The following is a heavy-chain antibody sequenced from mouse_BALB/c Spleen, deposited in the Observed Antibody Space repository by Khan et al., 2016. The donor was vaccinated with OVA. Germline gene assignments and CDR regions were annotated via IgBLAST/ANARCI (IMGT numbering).Heavy chain of an antibody. V-gene: IGHV7-3*02. Sequence: EVQLVESGGDLVQPGGSLRLSCATSGFTFTDYSMSWVRQPPGKALEWLGFIRNKANGYTTEYSASVKGRFTISRDNSHNILYFQVNTLRTEDSATYYCTRHDTYYFVDYWGQGTILTVSS. CDR3: TRHDTYYFVDY. CDR1: GFTFTDYS. D-gene: IGHD2-12*01. J-gene: IGHJ2*01. CDR2: IRNKANGYTT.